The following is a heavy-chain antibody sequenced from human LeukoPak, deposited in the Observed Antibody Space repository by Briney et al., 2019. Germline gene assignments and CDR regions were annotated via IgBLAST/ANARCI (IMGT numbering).Heavy chain of an antibody. J-gene: IGHJ4*02. D-gene: IGHD3-22*01. CDR3: ARAGGVVVTIDY. CDR1: GGSFSGYY. CDR2: IYYSGST. Sequence: SETLSLTCAVYGGSFSGYYWSWIRQHPGKGLEWIGYIYYSGSTYYNPSLKSRVTISVDTSKNQFSLKLSSVTAADTAVYYCARAGGVVVTIDYWGQGTLVTVSS. V-gene: IGHV4-31*11.